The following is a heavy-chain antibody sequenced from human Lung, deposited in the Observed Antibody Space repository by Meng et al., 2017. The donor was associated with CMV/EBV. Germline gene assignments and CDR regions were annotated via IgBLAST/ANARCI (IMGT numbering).Heavy chain of an antibody. D-gene: IGHD2-2*01. Sequence: SETLSLXCTVSGHPITTYYWSWIRQPPGKGLEWIGYIYYSGSTNYNPSLRSRVSISVDTSKNQFSLELSSVTAADTAIYYCARDRAAIGYYYYVMDVWGHGTTVTFSS. V-gene: IGHV4-59*01. CDR3: ARDRAAIGYYYYVMDV. CDR2: IYYSGST. J-gene: IGHJ6*01. CDR1: GHPITTYY.